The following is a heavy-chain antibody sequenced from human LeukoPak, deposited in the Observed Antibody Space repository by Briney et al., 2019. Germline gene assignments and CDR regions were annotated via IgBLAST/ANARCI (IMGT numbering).Heavy chain of an antibody. CDR2: ISVSGGST. J-gene: IGHJ6*02. CDR3: AKETAVVGWYHGMDV. V-gene: IGHV3-23*01. D-gene: IGHD6-19*01. CDR1: GSTFSSYA. Sequence: PGGSLRLSCAASGSTFSSYAMNWVRQAPGKGLKWVSAISVSGGSTYYADSVKGRFTISRDNSKNTLYLQMNSLRAEDTAVYYCAKETAVVGWYHGMDVWGQWTTVTVSS.